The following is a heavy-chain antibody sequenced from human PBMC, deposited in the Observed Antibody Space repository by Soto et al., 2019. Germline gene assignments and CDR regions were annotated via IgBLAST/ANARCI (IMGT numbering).Heavy chain of an antibody. Sequence: SVKVSCKASGGTFSSYAIIWVRQAPGQGLEWMGGIIPIFGTANYAQKFQGRVTITADESTSTAYMELSSLRSEDTAVYYCARSRGQVKVGMDVWGQGTTVTVSS. J-gene: IGHJ6*02. CDR2: IIPIFGTA. V-gene: IGHV1-69*13. CDR3: ARSRGQVKVGMDV. D-gene: IGHD3-22*01. CDR1: GGTFSSYA.